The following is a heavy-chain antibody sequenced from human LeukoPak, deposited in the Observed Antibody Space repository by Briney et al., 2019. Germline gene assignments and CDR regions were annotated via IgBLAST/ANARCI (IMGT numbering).Heavy chain of an antibody. V-gene: IGHV3-33*01. Sequence: GGSLRLSCAASGFSFGNYGMHWVRQTPGNGLEWVAVIWFDGSDKDYADSKKGRFTISRDNSKNTLYLQVTSLRVDDTGIYYCTREGINSRPSRRGGNHYYGMDVWGQGTTVAVTS. J-gene: IGHJ6*02. CDR1: GFSFGNYG. D-gene: IGHD3-10*01. CDR2: IWFDGSDK. CDR3: TREGINSRPSRRGGNHYYGMDV.